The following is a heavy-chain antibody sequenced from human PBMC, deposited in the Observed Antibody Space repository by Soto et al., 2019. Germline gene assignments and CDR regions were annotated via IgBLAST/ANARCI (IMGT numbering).Heavy chain of an antibody. D-gene: IGHD2-21*02. CDR3: AREVGYGDCSADLLY. CDR1: GGTFSSHS. J-gene: IGHJ4*02. V-gene: IGHV1-69*01. Sequence: VQLMQSGAEVKKPGSSVKVSCKASGGTFSSHSINWVRQAPGQGLEWMGGIITLFGTSNYAQNFQGRVTITADQSTSTAYMELNSLTSDDTAVYYCAREVGYGDCSADLLYWGQGTRVTCSA. CDR2: IITLFGTS.